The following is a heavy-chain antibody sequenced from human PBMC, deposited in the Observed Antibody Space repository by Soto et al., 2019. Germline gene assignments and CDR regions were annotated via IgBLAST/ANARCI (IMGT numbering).Heavy chain of an antibody. CDR3: AGRQYNWNPSLVVYYMDV. CDR1: GGTFSSYT. Sequence: QVQLVQSGAEVKKPGSSVKVSCKASGGTFSSYTISWVRQAPGQGLEWMGRIIPILGIANYAQKFQGRVTITADKSTSTAYMELSSLRSEDTAVYYCAGRQYNWNPSLVVYYMDVWGKGTTVTVSS. D-gene: IGHD1-20*01. J-gene: IGHJ6*03. CDR2: IIPILGIA. V-gene: IGHV1-69*02.